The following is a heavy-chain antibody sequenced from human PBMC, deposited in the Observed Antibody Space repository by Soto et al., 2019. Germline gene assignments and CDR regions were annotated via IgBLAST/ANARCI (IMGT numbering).Heavy chain of an antibody. Sequence: PGASLRLSCAASGFTFSSYAMSWVRQAPGKGLEWVSAISGSGGSTYYADSVKGRFTISRDNSKNTLYLQMNSLRAEDTAVYYCAKPYITGTRGPYFDYWGQGTLVTVSS. J-gene: IGHJ4*02. V-gene: IGHV3-23*01. CDR3: AKPYITGTRGPYFDY. CDR2: ISGSGGST. D-gene: IGHD1-20*01. CDR1: GFTFSSYA.